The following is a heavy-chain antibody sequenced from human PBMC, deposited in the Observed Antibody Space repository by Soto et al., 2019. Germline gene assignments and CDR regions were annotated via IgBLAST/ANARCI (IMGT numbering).Heavy chain of an antibody. V-gene: IGHV4-30-4*01. CDR1: GGSINNGDYY. D-gene: IGHD4-17*01. J-gene: IGHJ4*02. CDR3: ARHPTVTEYYFDY. CDR2: INYSGST. Sequence: PSETLSLTCTVSGGSINNGDYYWSWIRQPPEKGLEWIGYINYSGSTYYNPSLKSRVTISVDTSMNQFSLNLNSVTAADTAVYYCARHPTVTEYYFDYWGQGTLVTVSS.